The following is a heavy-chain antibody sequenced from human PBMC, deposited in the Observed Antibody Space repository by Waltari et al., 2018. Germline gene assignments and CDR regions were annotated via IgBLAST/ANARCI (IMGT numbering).Heavy chain of an antibody. CDR2: INHRGNI. CDR3: ARNSRDGYRLPGIIAY. V-gene: IGHV4-34*02. D-gene: IGHD2-21*01. Sequence: QVQLQQWGARLLKPSETLSVTCAVPGGSFSGHYWAWIRQAPGKGLEWIGEINHRGNINHNPSLKSRVTISVDTSKSQFSLSLNSVTAADTAVYYCARNSRDGYRLPGIIAYWGQGSLVTVSS. CDR1: GGSFSGHY. J-gene: IGHJ4*02.